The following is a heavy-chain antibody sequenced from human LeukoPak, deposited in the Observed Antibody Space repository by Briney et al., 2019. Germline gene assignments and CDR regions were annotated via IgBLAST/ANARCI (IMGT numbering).Heavy chain of an antibody. CDR1: GFTFSSYA. D-gene: IGHD3-22*01. Sequence: GGSLRLSCAASGFTFSSYAMSWVRQAPGKGLEWVSAISGSGGSTYYADSVKGRFTISRDNSKNTLYLQMNSLRAEDTAVYYCAKDGSRRYYYDSSGYSPPYYYYGTDVWGQGTTVTVSS. J-gene: IGHJ6*02. V-gene: IGHV3-23*01. CDR2: ISGSGGST. CDR3: AKDGSRRYYYDSSGYSPPYYYYGTDV.